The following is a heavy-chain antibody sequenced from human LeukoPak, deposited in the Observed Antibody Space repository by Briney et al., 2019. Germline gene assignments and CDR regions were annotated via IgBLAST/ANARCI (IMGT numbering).Heavy chain of an antibody. V-gene: IGHV1-46*01. D-gene: IGHD6-19*01. Sequence: ASVKVSCKASGYTFTSYYMHWARQAPGQGLEWMGIINPSGGSTSYAQKFQGRVTMTRDTSTSTVYMELSSLRSEDTAVYYCASLRPRPLYSSGRYEGDYWGQGTLVTVSS. CDR3: ASLRPRPLYSSGRYEGDY. CDR1: GYTFTSYY. CDR2: INPSGGST. J-gene: IGHJ4*02.